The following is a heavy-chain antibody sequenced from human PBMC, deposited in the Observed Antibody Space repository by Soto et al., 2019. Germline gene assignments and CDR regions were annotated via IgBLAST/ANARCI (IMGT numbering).Heavy chain of an antibody. Sequence: SETLSLTCAVYGGSFSGYYWSWIRQPPGKGLEWIGEINHSGSTNYNPSLKSRVTISVDTSKNQFSLKLSSVTAADTAVYYCARGANMIVVVRGLDYWGQGTMVTVSS. D-gene: IGHD3-22*01. J-gene: IGHJ4*02. CDR1: GGSFSGYY. CDR2: INHSGST. V-gene: IGHV4-34*01. CDR3: ARGANMIVVVRGLDY.